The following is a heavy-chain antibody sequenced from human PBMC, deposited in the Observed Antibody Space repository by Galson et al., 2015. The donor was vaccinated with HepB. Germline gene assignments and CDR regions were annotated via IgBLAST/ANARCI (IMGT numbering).Heavy chain of an antibody. CDR3: ARGFEDFDWSLYGYDY. CDR2: IKQDGSEK. CDR1: GFIFSSYW. V-gene: IGHV3-7*01. D-gene: IGHD3-9*01. Sequence: SLRLSCAASGFIFSSYWMSWVRQAPGKGLEWVANIKQDGSEKYYVDSVRGRFTISRDNAKNSLYLQMNSLRAEDTAVYYCARGFEDFDWSLYGYDYWGQGTLVTVSS. J-gene: IGHJ4*02.